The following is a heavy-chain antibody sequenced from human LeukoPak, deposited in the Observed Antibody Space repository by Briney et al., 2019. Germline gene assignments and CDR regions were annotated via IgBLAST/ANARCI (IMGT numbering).Heavy chain of an antibody. CDR3: ARGDHHDDKVVGIDY. CDR2: ISTRNTI. Sequence: GGSLRLSCEVSGFTFSSYSLNWVRQAPGKGLEWLSYISTRNTIYYGDSVKGRFTISRDNAKNSLFLQTNSLRAEDTALYYCARGDHHDDKVVGIDYWGQGTLVTVSS. J-gene: IGHJ4*02. V-gene: IGHV3-48*01. CDR1: GFTFSSYS. D-gene: IGHD1-14*01.